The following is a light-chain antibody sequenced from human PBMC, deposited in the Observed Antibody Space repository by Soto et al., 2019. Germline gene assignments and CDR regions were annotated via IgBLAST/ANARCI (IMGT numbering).Light chain of an antibody. CDR3: QQLSRYPLT. J-gene: IGKJ4*01. V-gene: IGKV1-9*01. Sequence: DMQFTQSPSFLSATDGDTVTITCRASQALSNYLAWYQQKPGKAPDLLIYSASTLQSGVPSRFSGSGSETEFSLTIRALQPEDFATYYCQQLSRYPLTFGGGTMVDNK. CDR2: SAS. CDR1: QALSNY.